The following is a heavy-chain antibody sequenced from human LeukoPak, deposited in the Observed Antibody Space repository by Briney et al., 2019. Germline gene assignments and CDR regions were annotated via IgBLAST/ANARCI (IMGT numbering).Heavy chain of an antibody. Sequence: SETLSLTCTVSGGSLSSSGYFWGWIRQPPGKGLEWIGSIYHSESTYYNPSLKSRVTISVDTSKNQFSLKLSSVTAADTAVYYCARGGYCSGGSCYPLDYWGQGTLVTVSS. CDR3: ARGGYCSGGSCYPLDY. CDR1: GGSLSSSGYF. V-gene: IGHV4-39*07. J-gene: IGHJ4*02. D-gene: IGHD2-15*01. CDR2: IYHSEST.